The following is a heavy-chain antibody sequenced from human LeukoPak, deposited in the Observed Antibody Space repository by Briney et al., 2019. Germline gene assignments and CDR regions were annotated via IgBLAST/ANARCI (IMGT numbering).Heavy chain of an antibody. J-gene: IGHJ5*02. CDR2: IYYSGST. CDR1: GDSIISYY. CDR3: ARVPEDYYGSGLNWFDP. Sequence: SETLSLTCTVSGDSIISYYWSWIRQPPGKGLEWIGYIYYSGSTNYNPSLKSRVTISVDTSKNQFSLKLSSVTAADTAVYYCARVPEDYYGSGLNWFDPWGQGTLVTVSS. D-gene: IGHD3-10*01. V-gene: IGHV4-59*12.